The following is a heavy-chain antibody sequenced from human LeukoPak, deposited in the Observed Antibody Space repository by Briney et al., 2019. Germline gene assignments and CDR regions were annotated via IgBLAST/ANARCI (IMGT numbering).Heavy chain of an antibody. CDR3: ARGLIETGTTFDY. D-gene: IGHD1-7*01. CDR1: GFILSDYS. V-gene: IGHV3-11*04. CDR2: MSRSGSSM. J-gene: IGHJ4*02. Sequence: GGSLRLSCAASGFILSDYSMTWIRQAPGKGLEWVSYMSRSGSSMYYADSVKGRFTISRDNAKNSVYLQMNSLGAEDTAVYYCARGLIETGTTFDYWGQGTLVTVSS.